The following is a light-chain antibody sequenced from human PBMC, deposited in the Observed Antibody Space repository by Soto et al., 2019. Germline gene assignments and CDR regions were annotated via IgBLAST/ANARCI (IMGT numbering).Light chain of an antibody. CDR2: GAS. CDR1: QSVSSSY. CDR3: QQYGSSPWT. J-gene: IGKJ1*01. V-gene: IGKV3-20*01. Sequence: VVMTQSPATLSVTPGERATLSCRASQSVSSSYLAWYLQKPGQAPRLLIYGASSRATGIPDRFSGSGSGTDFTLAISRLEPEDFAVYYCQQYGSSPWTFGQGTKVDIK.